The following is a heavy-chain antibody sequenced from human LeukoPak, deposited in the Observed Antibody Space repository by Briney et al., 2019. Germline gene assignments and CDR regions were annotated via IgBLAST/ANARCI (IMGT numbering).Heavy chain of an antibody. CDR1: GGSISSSSYY. CDR3: AREKPRRGYCSSTSCYVGAFDI. D-gene: IGHD2-2*01. CDR2: ISYDGSNK. Sequence: LSLTCTVSGGSISSSSYYWGWVRQAPGKGLEWVAVISYDGSNKYYADSVKGRFTISRDNSKNTLYLQMNSLRAEDTAVYYCAREKPRRGYCSSTSCYVGAFDIWGQGTMVTVSS. V-gene: IGHV3-30*03. J-gene: IGHJ3*02.